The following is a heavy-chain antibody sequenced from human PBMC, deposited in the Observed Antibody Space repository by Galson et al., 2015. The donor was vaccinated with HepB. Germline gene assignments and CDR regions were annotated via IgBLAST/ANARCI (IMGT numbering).Heavy chain of an antibody. J-gene: IGHJ6*02. Sequence: SLRLSCAASGFTFSDYYMSWIRQAPGKGLEWVSYISSSGSTIYYAGSVKGRFTISRDNAKNSLYLQMNSLRAEDTAVYYCASSSGGWYETYYYYGMDVWGQGTTVTVSS. CDR2: ISSSGSTI. CDR3: ASSSGGWYETYYYYGMDV. CDR1: GFTFSDYY. V-gene: IGHV3-11*01. D-gene: IGHD6-19*01.